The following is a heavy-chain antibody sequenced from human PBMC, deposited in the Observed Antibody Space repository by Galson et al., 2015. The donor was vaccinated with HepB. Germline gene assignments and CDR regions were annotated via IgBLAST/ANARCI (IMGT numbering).Heavy chain of an antibody. Sequence: ETLSLTCAVYGGSFSGYYWSWIRQPPGKGLEWIGEINHSGSTNYNPSLKSRVTISVDTSKNQFSLKLSSVTAADTAVYYCAQGGYGDYFGSISFDYWGQGTLVTVSS. CDR3: AQGGYGDYFGSISFDY. CDR1: GGSFSGYY. D-gene: IGHD4-17*01. V-gene: IGHV4-34*01. CDR2: INHSGST. J-gene: IGHJ4*02.